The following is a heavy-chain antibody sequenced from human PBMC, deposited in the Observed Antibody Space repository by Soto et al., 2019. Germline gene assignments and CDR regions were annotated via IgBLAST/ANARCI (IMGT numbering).Heavy chain of an antibody. Sequence: EGSLRLSCAASGFMFSAYWMSWVRQAPGKGLEWVANIHGDGGKIYYVDSVKGRFTISRDNAKRSLYLQMNSLRAEDTAVYYCARDFYGGYTYGPGDYWGQGALVTVSS. CDR3: ARDFYGGYTYGPGDY. D-gene: IGHD5-18*01. CDR1: GFMFSAYW. V-gene: IGHV3-7*01. CDR2: IHGDGGKI. J-gene: IGHJ4*02.